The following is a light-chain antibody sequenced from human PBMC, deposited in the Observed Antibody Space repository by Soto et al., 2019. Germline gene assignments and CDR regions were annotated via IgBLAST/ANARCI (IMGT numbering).Light chain of an antibody. CDR1: NIGGKS. CDR3: QVWDNNYDHYV. CDR2: DDG. J-gene: IGLJ1*01. V-gene: IGLV3-21*02. Sequence: SYELTQPPSVSVAPGQTARITCGGNNIGGKSLHWYQQKPGQAPVLVVYDDGDRPSGIPERFSGSNSGKTATLTISRVEAGDEADYYCQVWDNNYDHYVFGTGTKVTVL.